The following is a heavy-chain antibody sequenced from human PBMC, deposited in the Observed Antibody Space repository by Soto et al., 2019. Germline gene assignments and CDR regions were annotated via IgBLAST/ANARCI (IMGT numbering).Heavy chain of an antibody. CDR3: ARVGDTAMVTYYYYGMDV. CDR2: IIPIFGTA. Sequence: VQLVQSGAEVKKPGSSVKVSCKASGGTFSSYAISWVRQAPGQGLDWMGGIIPIFGTANYAQKFQGRVTITADESTSTAYMELSSLRSEDTAVYYCARVGDTAMVTYYYYGMDVWGEGNTVTVSS. CDR1: GGTFSSYA. J-gene: IGHJ6*04. V-gene: IGHV1-69*01. D-gene: IGHD5-18*01.